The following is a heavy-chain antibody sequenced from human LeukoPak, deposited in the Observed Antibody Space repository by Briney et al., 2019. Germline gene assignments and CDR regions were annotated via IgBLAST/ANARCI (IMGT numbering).Heavy chain of an antibody. CDR3: ATTPRHYGAHDY. D-gene: IGHD4-17*01. V-gene: IGHV3-48*04. J-gene: IGHJ4*02. CDR2: ISSSSTI. CDR1: GFTFSSYS. Sequence: GGSLRLSCAASGFTFSSYSMNWVRQAPGKGLEWVSYISSSSTIYYADSVKGRFTISRDNAKNSLYLQMNSLRAEDTAVYYCATTPRHYGAHDYWGQGTLVTVSS.